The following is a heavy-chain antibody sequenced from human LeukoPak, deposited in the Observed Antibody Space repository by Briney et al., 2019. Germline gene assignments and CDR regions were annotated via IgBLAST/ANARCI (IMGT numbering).Heavy chain of an antibody. CDR3: ARAFALGGAMVTSYWFDP. CDR2: ISAYNGNT. CDR1: GYTFTSYG. Sequence: GASVKVSCKASGYTFTSYGINWVRQAPGQGLEWMGWISAYNGNTNYAQKLQGRVTMTTDTSTSTAYMELSSLRSDDTAVYYCARAFALGGAMVTSYWFDPWGQGTLVTVSS. D-gene: IGHD5-18*01. V-gene: IGHV1-18*01. J-gene: IGHJ5*02.